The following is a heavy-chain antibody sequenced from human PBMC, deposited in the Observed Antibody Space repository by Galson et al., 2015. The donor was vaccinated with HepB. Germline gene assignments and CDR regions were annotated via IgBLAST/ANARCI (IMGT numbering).Heavy chain of an antibody. CDR1: GFNFEDYA. V-gene: IGHV3-9*01. Sequence: SLRLSCAASGFNFEDYAMHWVRQAPGKGLEWVSSITWNSVNIAYADSVKDRFTIFRDNARESLFLQMNSLTVDDTALYYCAKVGRIWGTYRPYHLDSWGQGTLVTVSS. J-gene: IGHJ4*02. D-gene: IGHD3-16*02. CDR2: ITWNSVNI. CDR3: AKVGRIWGTYRPYHLDS.